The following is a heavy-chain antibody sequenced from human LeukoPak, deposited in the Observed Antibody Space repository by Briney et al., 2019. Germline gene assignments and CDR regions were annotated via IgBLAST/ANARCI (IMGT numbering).Heavy chain of an antibody. CDR3: ARVYCSSTSCYVRGNWFDP. CDR2: ISAYNGNT. CDR1: GYTFTSYG. J-gene: IGHJ5*02. D-gene: IGHD2-2*01. V-gene: IGHV1-18*01. Sequence: ASVKVSCKASGYTFTSYGISWVRQAPGQGLEWMGWISAYNGNTNYAQKLQGRVTMTTDTSTSTAYMELRSLRSDDTAVYYCARVYCSSTSCYVRGNWFDPWGQGTLVTVSS.